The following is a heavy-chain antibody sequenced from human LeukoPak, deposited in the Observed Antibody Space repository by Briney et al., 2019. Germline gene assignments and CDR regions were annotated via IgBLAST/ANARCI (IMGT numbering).Heavy chain of an antibody. D-gene: IGHD3-16*02. CDR1: GGSFSGYY. CDR2: INHSGST. Sequence: SETLSLTCAVYGGSFSGYYWSWIRQPPGKGLEWIGEINHSGSTNYNPSLKSRVTISVDTSKNQFSLKLSSVTAADTAVYYCARQRRGGYVWGSYRSPNYFDYWGQGTLVTVSS. J-gene: IGHJ4*02. V-gene: IGHV4-34*01. CDR3: ARQRRGGYVWGSYRSPNYFDY.